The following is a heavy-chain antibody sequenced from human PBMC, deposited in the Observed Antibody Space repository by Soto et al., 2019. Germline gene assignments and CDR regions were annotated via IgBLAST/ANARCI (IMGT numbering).Heavy chain of an antibody. CDR1: GFTFSSYS. Sequence: GSLRLSCAASGFTFSSYSMNWVRQAPGKGLXWVSSISSSSSYIYYADSVKGRFTISRDNAKNSLYLQMNSLRAEDTAVYYCARAGDDYDFWSGYYRGDAFDIWGQGTMVTVSS. CDR2: ISSSSSYI. V-gene: IGHV3-21*01. D-gene: IGHD3-3*01. J-gene: IGHJ3*02. CDR3: ARAGDDYDFWSGYYRGDAFDI.